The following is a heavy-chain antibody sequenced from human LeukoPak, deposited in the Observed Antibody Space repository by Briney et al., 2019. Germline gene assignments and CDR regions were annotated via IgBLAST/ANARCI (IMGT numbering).Heavy chain of an antibody. CDR2: IGTAGDT. D-gene: IGHD1-1*01. CDR3: ARVAKERVGGVYYFDY. V-gene: IGHV3-13*01. CDR1: GFTFSDYD. J-gene: IGHJ4*02. Sequence: PGGSLRLSCAASGFTFSDYDMHWVRQAPGKGLEWVSAIGTAGDTYYTGSVKGRSTISRENAKNSLYLQMNSLRAGDTAVYYCARVAKERVGGVYYFDYWGQGTLVTVSS.